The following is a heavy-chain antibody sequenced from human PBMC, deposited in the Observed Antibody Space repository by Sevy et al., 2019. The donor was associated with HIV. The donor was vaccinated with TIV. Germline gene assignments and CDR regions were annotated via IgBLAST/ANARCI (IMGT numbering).Heavy chain of an antibody. D-gene: IGHD3-10*01. Sequence: GGSLRLSCAASGFTFTNAWMNWVRQAPGKGLEWVANIKQDGSEKYYVDSVKGRFTISRDNAKSSLYLQWNSLRAEDTAIYYCARSYFGSGTSYGMDVWGQGTTVTVSS. CDR3: ARSYFGSGTSYGMDV. CDR1: GFTFTNAW. J-gene: IGHJ6*02. CDR2: IKQDGSEK. V-gene: IGHV3-7*01.